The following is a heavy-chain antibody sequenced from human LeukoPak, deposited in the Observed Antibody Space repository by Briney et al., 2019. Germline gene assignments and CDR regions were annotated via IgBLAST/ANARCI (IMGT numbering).Heavy chain of an antibody. CDR3: AKGEWGIAVVIGPAAFDI. J-gene: IGHJ3*02. Sequence: TGGSLRLSCAASGFTFSSYAMSWVRQAPGKGLEWVSAISGSGGSTYYADSVKGRFTISRDNSKNTLYLQMNSLRAEDTAVYYCAKGEWGIAVVIGPAAFDIWGQGTMVTVSS. V-gene: IGHV3-23*01. D-gene: IGHD3-22*01. CDR1: GFTFSSYA. CDR2: ISGSGGST.